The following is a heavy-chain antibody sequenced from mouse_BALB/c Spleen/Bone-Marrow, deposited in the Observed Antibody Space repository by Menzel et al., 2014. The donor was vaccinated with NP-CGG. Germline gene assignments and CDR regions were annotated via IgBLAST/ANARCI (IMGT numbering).Heavy chain of an antibody. CDR1: GYTFTNYW. V-gene: IGHV1-7*01. CDR2: INPSTGYT. J-gene: IGHJ3*01. D-gene: IGHD2-3*01. CDR3: ARDGLRAY. Sequence: VQLQQSGVELAKPGASVKMSCKASGYTFTNYWMHWVKQGPGQGLEWIGYINPSTGYTEYNQKFKDKATLTADKSSSTAYMQLSSPTSEDYAVYYCARDGLRAYWGQGTLVTVSA.